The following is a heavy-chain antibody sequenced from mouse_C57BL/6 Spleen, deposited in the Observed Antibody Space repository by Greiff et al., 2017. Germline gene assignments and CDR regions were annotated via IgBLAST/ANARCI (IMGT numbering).Heavy chain of an antibody. D-gene: IGHD1-1*01. V-gene: IGHV1-80*01. CDR3: ARDGTTVVASYWYFDV. CDR2: IYPGDGDT. Sequence: QVQLQQSGAELVKPGASVKISCKASGYAFSSYWMNWVKQRPGKGLEWIGQIYPGDGDTNYNGKFKGKATLTADKSSSTSYMQFSSLNSEDSAVYFCARDGTTVVASYWYFDVWSTGTTVTVSS. CDR1: GYAFSSYW. J-gene: IGHJ1*03.